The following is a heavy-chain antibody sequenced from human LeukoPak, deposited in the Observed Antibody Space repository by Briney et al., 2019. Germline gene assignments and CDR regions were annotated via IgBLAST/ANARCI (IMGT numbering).Heavy chain of an antibody. CDR1: GYPFNNYD. V-gene: IGHV1-8*01. CDR3: ARGPPPYCSVDSCSSFLYFPH. Sequence: GASVKVSCKASGYPFNNYDINWVRQATGQGLEWMGWMNPNSGNTRFAQKFQGRVTMTRDTSRSTAYMELRTLRSDDTAAYYLARGPPPYCSVDSCSSFLYFPHWGQGSLVTVSS. D-gene: IGHD2-15*01. J-gene: IGHJ1*01. CDR2: MNPNSGNT.